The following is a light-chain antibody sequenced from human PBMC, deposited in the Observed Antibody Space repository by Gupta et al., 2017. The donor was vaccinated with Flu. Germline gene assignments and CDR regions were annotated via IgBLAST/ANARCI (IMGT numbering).Light chain of an antibody. CDR1: QSVSSN. V-gene: IGKV3-15*01. CDR3: QQYKNWPPWT. Sequence: EIVMTQSPATLSVSPGERATLSCRASQSVSSNLAWYQQKPGQAPRLLIYGASTRATGIPARFSGSGYGTELTLTISSRQLEAFAVYSCQQYKNWPPWTFGQGTKVEIK. CDR2: GAS. J-gene: IGKJ1*01.